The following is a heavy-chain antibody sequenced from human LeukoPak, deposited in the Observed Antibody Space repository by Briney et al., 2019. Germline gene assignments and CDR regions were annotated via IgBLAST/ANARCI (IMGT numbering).Heavy chain of an antibody. CDR1: GGSISSSSYY. J-gene: IGHJ4*02. CDR2: IYYSGST. CDR3: ARDPRYLFYFDY. Sequence: PSETLSLTCTVSGGSISSSSYYWGWIRQPPGKGLEWIGSIYYSGSTYYNPSLKSRVTISVDTSKNQFTLKLSSVTAADTAVYYCARDPRYLFYFDYWGQGTLVTVSS. D-gene: IGHD2-2*02. V-gene: IGHV4-39*06.